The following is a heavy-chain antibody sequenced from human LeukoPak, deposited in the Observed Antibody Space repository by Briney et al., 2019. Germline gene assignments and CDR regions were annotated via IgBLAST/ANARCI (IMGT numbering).Heavy chain of an antibody. J-gene: IGHJ4*02. CDR3: AKAYSNYEEDSYFDY. CDR1: GFTFSSYG. Sequence: GGSLRLSCAASGFTFSSYGMHWVRQAPGKGLEWVAVISYDGSNKYYADSVKGRFTISRDNSKNTLYPQMNSLRAEDTAVYYCAKAYSNYEEDSYFDYWGQGTLVTVSS. CDR2: ISYDGSNK. V-gene: IGHV3-30*18. D-gene: IGHD4-11*01.